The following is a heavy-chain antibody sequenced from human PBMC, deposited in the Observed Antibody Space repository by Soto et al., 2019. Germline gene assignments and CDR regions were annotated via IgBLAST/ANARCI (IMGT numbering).Heavy chain of an antibody. J-gene: IGHJ6*02. Sequence: ASVKVSCKVSGGTFSSYRFSWVRQAPGQGLEWMGGITPVFGTPDYAQKFQGRVTVTADRSTNTAYMELSRLTSEDTAVYYCARDLPSLEVRSYGMDVWGQGTTVTVSS. CDR3: ARDLPSLEVRSYGMDV. D-gene: IGHD3-10*01. CDR1: GGTFSSYR. V-gene: IGHV1-69*06. CDR2: ITPVFGTP.